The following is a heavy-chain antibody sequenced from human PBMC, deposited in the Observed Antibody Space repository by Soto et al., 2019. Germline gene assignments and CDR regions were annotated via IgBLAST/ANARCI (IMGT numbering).Heavy chain of an antibody. D-gene: IGHD1-26*01. CDR2: ISYDGSNK. J-gene: IGHJ4*02. CDR1: GFTFSSYA. V-gene: IGHV3-30-3*01. CDR3: ARGGWELPEQVGY. Sequence: QVQLVESGGGVVQPGRSLRLSCAASGFTFSSYAMHWVRQAPGKGLEWVAVISYDGSNKYYADSVKGRFTISRDNSKNTLYLQMNSLRAEDTAVYYCARGGWELPEQVGYWGQGTLVTVSS.